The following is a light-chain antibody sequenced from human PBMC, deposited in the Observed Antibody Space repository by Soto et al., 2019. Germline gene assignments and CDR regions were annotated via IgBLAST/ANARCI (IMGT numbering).Light chain of an antibody. CDR1: QTLTNIS. CDR3: QQYGHSPLT. CDR2: DAS. J-gene: IGKJ4*01. Sequence: IVCTQSPCTLSLAPVERVPLSCRASQTLTNISLAWYQQEPGQAPRLLIYDASSRATGIPNRFSGSGSGTDFTLTINKLEPGDSAVYYCQQYGHSPLTFGGGTKVDIK. V-gene: IGKV3-20*01.